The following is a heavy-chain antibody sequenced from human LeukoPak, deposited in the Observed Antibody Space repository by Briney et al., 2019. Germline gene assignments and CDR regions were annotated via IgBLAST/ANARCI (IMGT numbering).Heavy chain of an antibody. D-gene: IGHD3-3*01. V-gene: IGHV3-20*04. CDR3: ATPKDALRFLEWLAMFDY. Sequence: TGGSLRLSCAASGFTFDDYGMSWVRQAPGKGLEWVSGINWNGGSTGYADSVKGRFTISRDNSKNTLYLQMNSLRTEDTAVYYCATPKDALRFLEWLAMFDYWGQGTLVTVSS. CDR1: GFTFDDYG. J-gene: IGHJ4*02. CDR2: INWNGGST.